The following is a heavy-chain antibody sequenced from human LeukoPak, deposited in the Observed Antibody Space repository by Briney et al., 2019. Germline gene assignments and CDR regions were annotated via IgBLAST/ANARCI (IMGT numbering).Heavy chain of an antibody. D-gene: IGHD3-10*01. CDR1: GFTFSSYT. CDR3: AKSVGSGSYFFWT. CDR2: IRYDGSNK. V-gene: IGHV3-30*02. J-gene: IGHJ4*02. Sequence: GGSLRLSCAASGFTFSSYTMNWVRQAPGKGLEWVAFIRYDGSNKYYADSVKGRFTISRDNSKNTLHLQMNSLRAEDTAVYYCAKSVGSGSYFFWTWGQGTLVTVSS.